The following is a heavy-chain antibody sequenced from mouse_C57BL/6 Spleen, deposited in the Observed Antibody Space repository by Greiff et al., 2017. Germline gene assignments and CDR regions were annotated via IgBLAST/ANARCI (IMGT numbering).Heavy chain of an antibody. D-gene: IGHD6-1*01. CDR3: AKQADGALDY. V-gene: IGHV5-6*01. CDR1: GFTFSSYG. CDR2: INSGGSYT. Sequence: EVQGVESGGDLVKPGGSLKLSCAASGFTFSSYGMSWVRQTPDKRLEWVATINSGGSYTYYPDSVKGRFTFSRENAKNTLYLQMSSLKSEDTDLYYCAKQADGALDYWGQGTSVTVSS. J-gene: IGHJ4*01.